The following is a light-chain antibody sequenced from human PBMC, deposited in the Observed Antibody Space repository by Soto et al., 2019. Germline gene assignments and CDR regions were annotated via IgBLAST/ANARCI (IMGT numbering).Light chain of an antibody. V-gene: IGKV1-5*01. CDR1: QYIRDW. J-gene: IGKJ1*01. CDR3: QQYKYRWT. CDR2: DAS. Sequence: DIQMAQSPSTLSASVGDRVTITCRASQYIRDWLAWYQQKPGKAPQLLIYDASNLESGVPSRFSGGGSGTEFSLTISSLQPDDFSTYYCQQYKYRWTFGQGTKVDIK.